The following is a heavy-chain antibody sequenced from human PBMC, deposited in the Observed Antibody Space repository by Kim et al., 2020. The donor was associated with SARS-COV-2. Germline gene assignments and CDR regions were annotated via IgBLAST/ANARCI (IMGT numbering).Heavy chain of an antibody. J-gene: IGHJ4*02. CDR1: EFTFSSYA. CDR3: AKGRHDILTYHDY. Sequence: GGSLRLSCAASEFTFSSYAMSWVRQAPGKGLQWVSGISGSGGSTYYADSVKGRFTVSRDNSKNTLFLQMNSLGAEDTAVYYCAKGRHDILTYHDYWGQGT. D-gene: IGHD3-9*01. V-gene: IGHV3-23*01. CDR2: ISGSGGST.